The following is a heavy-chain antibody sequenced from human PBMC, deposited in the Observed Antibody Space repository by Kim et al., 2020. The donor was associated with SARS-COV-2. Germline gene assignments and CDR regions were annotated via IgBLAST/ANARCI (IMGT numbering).Heavy chain of an antibody. D-gene: IGHD4-17*01. CDR3: ARDLEPSLATVVTLLGYYYYGMDG. CDR2: ISYDGSNK. CDR1: GFTFSSYA. J-gene: IGHJ6*02. V-gene: IGHV3-30*04. Sequence: GGSLRLPCAASGFTFSSYAMHWVRQAPGKGLEWVAVISYDGSNKYYADSVKGRFTISRDNSKNTLYLQMNSLSAEDTAVSYCARDLEPSLATVVTLLGYYYYGMDGWGQGTTVTVSS.